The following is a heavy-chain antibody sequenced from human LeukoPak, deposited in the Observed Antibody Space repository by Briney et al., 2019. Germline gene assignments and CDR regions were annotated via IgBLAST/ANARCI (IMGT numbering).Heavy chain of an antibody. J-gene: IGHJ6*02. CDR1: GGSISSSSYY. Sequence: SETLSLTCTVSGGSISSSSYYWGWIRQPPGKGLEWIGSVYYSGSTYYNPSLKSRVTISVDTSKNQFSLKLSSVTAADTAVYYCARSYDSSGYLYYYYYYGMDVWGQGTTVTVSS. D-gene: IGHD3-22*01. V-gene: IGHV4-39*07. CDR2: VYYSGST. CDR3: ARSYDSSGYLYYYYYYGMDV.